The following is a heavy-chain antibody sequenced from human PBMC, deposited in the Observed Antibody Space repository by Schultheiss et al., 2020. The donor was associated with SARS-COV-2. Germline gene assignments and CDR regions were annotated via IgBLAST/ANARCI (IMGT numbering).Heavy chain of an antibody. CDR2: IIPIFGTA. D-gene: IGHD3-3*01. Sequence: SVKVSCKASGYTFTGYYMHWVRQAPGQGLEWMGGIIPIFGTANYAQKFQGRVTITADKSTSTAYMELSSLRSEDTAVYYCARAVYDFWSGYYPYYFDYWGQGTLVTVSS. J-gene: IGHJ4*02. V-gene: IGHV1-69*06. CDR1: GYTFTGYY. CDR3: ARAVYDFWSGYYPYYFDY.